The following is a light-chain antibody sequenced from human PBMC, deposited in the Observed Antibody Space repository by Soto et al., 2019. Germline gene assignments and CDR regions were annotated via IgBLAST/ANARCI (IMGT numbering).Light chain of an antibody. J-gene: IGKJ1*01. Sequence: DIQMTQSPSTLSASVGDRVTITCRATQSVSSWLAWYQQKPGKAPKLLISAASSLQSGVPSRFSGSGSGTDFTLTISTLQPDDFATYYCQQYYSNSRTFGQGTKVDIK. CDR3: QQYYSNSRT. CDR2: AAS. CDR1: QSVSSW. V-gene: IGKV1-5*01.